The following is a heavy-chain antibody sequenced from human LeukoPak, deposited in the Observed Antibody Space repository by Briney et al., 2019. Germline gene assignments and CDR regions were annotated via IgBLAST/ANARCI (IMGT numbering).Heavy chain of an antibody. D-gene: IGHD1-26*01. CDR2: INPNSDDT. J-gene: IGHJ4*02. V-gene: IGHV1-2*02. Sequence: GASVKVSCKASGYTFTGYYMHWVRQAPGQGPEWMGYINPNSDDTNFAQNFQGRVTMTRDTSISTAYMELTRLRSDDTAVYYCTTGSPPFGYWGQGTLVTVSS. CDR3: TTGSPPFGY. CDR1: GYTFTGYY.